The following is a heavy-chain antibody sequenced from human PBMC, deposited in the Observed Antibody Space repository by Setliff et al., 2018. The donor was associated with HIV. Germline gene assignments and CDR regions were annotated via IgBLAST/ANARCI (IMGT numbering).Heavy chain of an antibody. CDR3: ARSPPGVRIHWWNWFDY. J-gene: IGHJ4*02. CDR2: ISSKGGDK. Sequence: GGSLRLSCAASGFSFSIYEMNWVRQVPGKGLEWVAYISSKGGDKYYADSVRGRFTLSRDNAMNSLSLEMNSLRAEDTALYYCARSPPGVRIHWWNWFDYWGQGALVTVSS. D-gene: IGHD2-8*02. CDR1: GFSFSIYE. V-gene: IGHV3-48*03.